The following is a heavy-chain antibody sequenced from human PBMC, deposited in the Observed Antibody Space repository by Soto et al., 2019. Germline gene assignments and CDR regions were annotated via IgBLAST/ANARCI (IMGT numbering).Heavy chain of an antibody. CDR3: VKIRQSVGWYGFYFEN. J-gene: IGHJ4*02. D-gene: IGHD6-19*01. CDR1: GFNFRDFA. Sequence: PGGSLRLSCSASGFNFRDFAMHWVRQAPGKGLEYLSAIRSNGENTYYADSVKDRFTISRDNSKNTLYLQMSSLRAEDTAVYYCVKIRQSVGWYGFYFENWGQGTLVTVSS. CDR2: IRSNGENT. V-gene: IGHV3-64D*06.